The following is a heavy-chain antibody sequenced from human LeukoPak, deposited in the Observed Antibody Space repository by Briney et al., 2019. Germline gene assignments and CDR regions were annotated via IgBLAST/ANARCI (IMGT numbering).Heavy chain of an antibody. CDR1: GFTFSRNW. CDR3: ARDSDYSDYD. D-gene: IGHD4-11*01. V-gene: IGHV3-7*01. Sequence: GGSLRLSCAGSGFTFSRNWMSWVRQAPGKGLEWVANIKQDGTEKYYLDSVKGRFIISRDKAKNSLYLQMNSLRVEDTAVYYCARDSDYSDYDWGQGTLVTVSS. J-gene: IGHJ4*02. CDR2: IKQDGTEK.